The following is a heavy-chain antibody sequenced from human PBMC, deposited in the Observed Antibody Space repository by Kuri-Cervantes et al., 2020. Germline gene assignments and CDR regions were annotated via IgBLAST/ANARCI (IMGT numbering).Heavy chain of an antibody. CDR3: ARGYCSGGSCYFIHYYYHMDI. CDR1: GYIFNNYG. Sequence: ASVKVSCKDSGYIFNNYGISWVRQAPGQGLEWMGWINPNSGGTNYAQKFQGRVTMTRDTSISTAYMELSRLRSDGTAVYYCARGYCSGGSCYFIHYYYHMDIWGKGTTVTVSS. CDR2: INPNSGGT. D-gene: IGHD2-15*01. V-gene: IGHV1-2*02. J-gene: IGHJ6*03.